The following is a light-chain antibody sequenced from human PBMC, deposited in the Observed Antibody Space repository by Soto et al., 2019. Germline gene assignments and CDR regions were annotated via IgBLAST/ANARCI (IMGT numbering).Light chain of an antibody. V-gene: IGKV3-20*01. CDR1: QSVSSSY. CDR2: AAS. CDR3: QQYCTSSWT. J-gene: IGKJ1*01. Sequence: EIGLTQSPGTLSSSPGERATLSCRASQSVSSSYLAWYQQKPGQAPRLLIYAASSRATGIPDRFSGSGSGTNFTLTISRLEPEDFAVYYCQQYCTSSWTFGQGTKVDVK.